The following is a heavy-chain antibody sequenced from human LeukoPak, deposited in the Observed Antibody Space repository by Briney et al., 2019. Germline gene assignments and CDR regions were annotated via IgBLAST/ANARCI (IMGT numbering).Heavy chain of an antibody. J-gene: IGHJ4*02. CDR1: GYTFTGFY. Sequence: GASVKVSCKASGYTFTGFYIHWVRQAPGHGLEWMGWINLNSGGTNYAQKFQGRVTMTGDTSTSTAYMELSRLTSDDTAVYYCARDDGVPTSAYDYWGQGTLVTVSS. D-gene: IGHD2/OR15-2a*01. V-gene: IGHV1-2*02. CDR2: INLNSGGT. CDR3: ARDDGVPTSAYDY.